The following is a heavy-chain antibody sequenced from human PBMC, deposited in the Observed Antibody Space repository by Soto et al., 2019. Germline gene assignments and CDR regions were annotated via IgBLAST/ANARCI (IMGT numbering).Heavy chain of an antibody. CDR1: GGSISSYY. Sequence: PSETLSLTCTVSGGSISSYYWGWIRQPPGKGLGWIGYIYYSGNTNYNPSLKSRVTISVDTSKNQFSLKLSSVTAADTAVYYCGRGEVDRYNWNYGIDYWGQGTLVTVSS. CDR2: IYYSGNT. CDR3: GRGEVDRYNWNYGIDY. J-gene: IGHJ4*02. D-gene: IGHD1-7*01. V-gene: IGHV4-59*01.